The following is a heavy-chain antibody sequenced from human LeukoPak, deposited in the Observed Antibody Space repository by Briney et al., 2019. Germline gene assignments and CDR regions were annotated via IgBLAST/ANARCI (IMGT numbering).Heavy chain of an antibody. J-gene: IGHJ5*02. CDR1: GYTFTGYY. D-gene: IGHD3-22*01. Sequence: ASVKVSCKASGYTFTGYYMHWVRQAPGQGLEWMGWINPNSGGTNYAQKFQGRVTMTRDTSISTAYMELSRLRSDDTAVYNCARDRSSHYYDSSGAPWIWFDPWGQGTLVTVSS. V-gene: IGHV1-2*02. CDR3: ARDRSSHYYDSSGAPWIWFDP. CDR2: INPNSGGT.